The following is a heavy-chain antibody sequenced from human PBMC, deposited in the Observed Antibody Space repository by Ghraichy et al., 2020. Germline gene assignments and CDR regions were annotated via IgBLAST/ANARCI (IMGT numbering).Heavy chain of an antibody. Sequence: ASVKVSCKASGYTFTSYGISWVRQAPGQGLEWMVWISTYNGNTTYAQNLQGRVTMTTDTSTSTAYLELRCLRSDDTAVYYCPRHSGSYYLGYWGQGTLVTVSS. CDR2: ISTYNGNT. D-gene: IGHD1-26*01. J-gene: IGHJ4*02. CDR3: PRHSGSYYLGY. V-gene: IGHV1-18*01. CDR1: GYTFTSYG.